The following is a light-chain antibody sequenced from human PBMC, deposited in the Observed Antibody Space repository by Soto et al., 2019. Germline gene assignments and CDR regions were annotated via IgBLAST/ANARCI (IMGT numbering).Light chain of an antibody. Sequence: DIQMTQSPSSLSAPVGDRVTITCRASQSISNYLNWYQQKPGKAPKLLIYAASSLQSGVPSRFSGSGSGTDFTLTISSLQPEDFATYYCQQYNSYPWTFGQGTKVDIK. V-gene: IGKV1-39*01. CDR1: QSISNY. J-gene: IGKJ1*01. CDR2: AAS. CDR3: QQYNSYPWT.